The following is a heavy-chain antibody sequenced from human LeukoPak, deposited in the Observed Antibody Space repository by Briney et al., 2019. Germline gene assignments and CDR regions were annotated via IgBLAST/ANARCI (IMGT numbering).Heavy chain of an antibody. Sequence: LTLPCEAAGFTLNNYGIPWGRQAPGKGKEWVAVIWYDGSDKYYADSVKGRFTISRDNSKNMLYLQLNSLRAEDTAVYYCASILLSSGGWWYFDYWGQGTLVTVSS. CDR1: GFTLNNYG. D-gene: IGHD6-19*01. J-gene: IGHJ4*02. CDR3: ASILLSSGGWWYFDY. V-gene: IGHV3-33*01. CDR2: IWYDGSDK.